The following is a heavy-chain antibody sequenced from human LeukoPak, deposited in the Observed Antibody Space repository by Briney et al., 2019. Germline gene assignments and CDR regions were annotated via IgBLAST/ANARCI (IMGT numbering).Heavy chain of an antibody. CDR2: IYTGGTT. V-gene: IGHV3-53*01. CDR1: EFTVISNY. J-gene: IGHJ3*01. Sequence: GGSLRLSCAASEFTVISNYMSWVRQAPGKGLEWVSIIYTGGTTSYADSVKGRFTVSRDDFKTTLSLQMNSLRAEDTAVYYCARGSLSGRAFDLWGQGTMVTVSS. CDR3: ARGSLSGRAFDL.